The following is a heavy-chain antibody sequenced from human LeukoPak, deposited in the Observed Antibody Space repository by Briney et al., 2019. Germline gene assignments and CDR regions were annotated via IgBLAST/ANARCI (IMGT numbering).Heavy chain of an antibody. CDR2: INWNGGST. V-gene: IGHV3-20*04. CDR3: ARVRASGWYYSYYMEI. J-gene: IGHJ6*03. D-gene: IGHD6-19*01. Sequence: PGGSLRLPCAASGFTLDDYGMSWVRQAPGKGLEWVSGINWNGGSTGYADSVKGRFTISRDNATNSLYLQMNTLRVEDTELYYCARVRASGWYYSYYMEISGARTQVTVSS. CDR1: GFTLDDYG.